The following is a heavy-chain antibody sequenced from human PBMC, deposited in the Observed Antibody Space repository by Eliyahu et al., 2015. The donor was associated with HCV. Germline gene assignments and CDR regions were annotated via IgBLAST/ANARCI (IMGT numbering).Heavy chain of an antibody. CDR1: GFTFSSYA. CDR3: ARDGYSYEQRASDY. D-gene: IGHD5-18*01. Sequence: EVQLVESGGGLVQPGGSLXLSCAASGFTFSSYAMHWVRQAPGKGLEYVSAISSNGGSTYYANSVKGRFTISRDNSKNTLYLQMGSLRAEDMAVYYCARDGYSYEQRASDYWGQGTLVTVSS. CDR2: ISSNGGST. J-gene: IGHJ4*02. V-gene: IGHV3-64*01.